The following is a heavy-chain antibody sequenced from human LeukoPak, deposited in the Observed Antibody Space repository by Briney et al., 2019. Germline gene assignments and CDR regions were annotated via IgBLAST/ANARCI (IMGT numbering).Heavy chain of an antibody. CDR2: IYASGSI. Sequence: KASETLSLTCSVPGGSITNFFWTWIRQPAGKGLEYIGRIYASGSIDYNPSLKSQVTMSVDTSNNQFSLNLTSVTAADTALYFCARSARFNYFYMDVWGKGTSVTVSS. CDR1: GGSITNFF. V-gene: IGHV4-4*07. J-gene: IGHJ6*03. CDR3: ARSARFNYFYMDV. D-gene: IGHD2-15*01.